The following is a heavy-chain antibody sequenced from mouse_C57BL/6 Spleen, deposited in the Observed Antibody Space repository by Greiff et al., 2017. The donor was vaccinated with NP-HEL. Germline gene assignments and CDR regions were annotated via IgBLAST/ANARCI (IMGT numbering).Heavy chain of an antibody. V-gene: IGHV1-64*01. CDR3: ARWGGNSFAY. J-gene: IGHJ3*01. CDR2: IHPNSGST. CDR1: GYTFTSYW. D-gene: IGHD2-1*01. Sequence: VQLQQSGAELVKPGASVKLSCKASGYTFTSYWMHWVKQRPGQGLEWIGMIHPNSGSTNYNEKFKSKATLTVDKSSSTAYMQLSSLTSEDSAVYYCARWGGNSFAYWGQRTLVTVSA.